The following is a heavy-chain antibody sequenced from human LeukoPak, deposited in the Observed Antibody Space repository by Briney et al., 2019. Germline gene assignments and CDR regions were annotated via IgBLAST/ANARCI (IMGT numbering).Heavy chain of an antibody. J-gene: IGHJ4*02. CDR3: ARAGGYCGRISCPYYFDY. D-gene: IGHD2-15*01. CDR1: GGTFSSYA. V-gene: IGHV1-69*06. Sequence: SVKVSCKASGGTFSSYAISWVRQAPGQGLEWMGGIIPIFGTANYAQKLQGRVTITADKSTSTAYMELSSLRSEDTAVYYCARAGGYCGRISCPYYFDYWGQGSLVAVSS. CDR2: IIPIFGTA.